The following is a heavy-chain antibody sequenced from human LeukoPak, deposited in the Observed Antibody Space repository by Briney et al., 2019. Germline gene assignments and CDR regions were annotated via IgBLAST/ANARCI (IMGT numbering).Heavy chain of an antibody. CDR1: AYIFFDYY. CDR2: INPNSGGT. Sequence: GASVKVSCKASAYIFFDYYIHWLRQAPGQGLEWMGWINPNSGGTNYAQKFQGRVTMTRDTSISTAYMELSRLRSDDTAVYYCARDVRITMVRGGAYYYYYYMDVWGKGTTVTISS. J-gene: IGHJ6*03. CDR3: ARDVRITMVRGGAYYYYYYMDV. D-gene: IGHD3-10*01. V-gene: IGHV1-2*02.